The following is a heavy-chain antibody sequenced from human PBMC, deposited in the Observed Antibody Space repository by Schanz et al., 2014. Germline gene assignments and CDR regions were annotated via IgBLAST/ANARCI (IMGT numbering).Heavy chain of an antibody. D-gene: IGHD2-2*01. CDR3: ARGEWSTSQFDY. CDR1: GYTVSSNY. V-gene: IGHV4-59*05. J-gene: IGHJ4*01. Sequence: VQLVESGGGLIQPGGSLRLSCAASGYTVSSNYMSWVRQAPGKGLEWIGRMYYSGSTYYNPSLKSRVTISGDTSKNQSSLKLSSVTAADTAVYYCARGEWSTSQFDYWGHGTLVTVSS. CDR2: MYYSGST.